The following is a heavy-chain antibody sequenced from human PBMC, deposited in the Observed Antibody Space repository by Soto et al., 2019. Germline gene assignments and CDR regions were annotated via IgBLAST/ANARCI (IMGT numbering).Heavy chain of an antibody. Sequence: EVQLVESGGGLVKPGGSLRLSCVASGFTFRAYSMSWVRQAPGQGLEWVAYITSSNTYIYYTRSVEGRFTISRDDAKNSLHLKMNALRAEDTFVYYSVRDRLEGYGHARQPDYWGQGTLVTVSS. CDR1: GFTFRAYS. V-gene: IGHV3-21*06. J-gene: IGHJ4*02. D-gene: IGHD2-15*01. CDR2: ITSSNTYI. CDR3: VRDRLEGYGHARQPDY.